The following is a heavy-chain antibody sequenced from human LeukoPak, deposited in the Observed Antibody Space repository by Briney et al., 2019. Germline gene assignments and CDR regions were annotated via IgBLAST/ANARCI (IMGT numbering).Heavy chain of an antibody. V-gene: IGHV4-34*01. D-gene: IGHD4-17*01. CDR3: ARGPRGYGDYVEYFQH. CDR2: INHSGST. J-gene: IGHJ1*01. CDR1: GGPFSGYY. Sequence: SETLSLTCAVYGGPFSGYYWSWIRQPPGKGLEWIGEINHSGSTNYNPSLKSRVTISVDTSKNQFSLKLSSVTAADTAVYYCARGPRGYGDYVEYFQHWGQGTLVTVSS.